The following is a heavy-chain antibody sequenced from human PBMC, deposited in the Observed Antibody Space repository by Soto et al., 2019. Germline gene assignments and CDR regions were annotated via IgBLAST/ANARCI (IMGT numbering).Heavy chain of an antibody. CDR1: GGTFSSYV. D-gene: IGHD2-15*01. J-gene: IGHJ5*02. V-gene: IGHV1-69*06. Sequence: SVKVSCKASGGTFSSYVISWVRQAPGQGPEWMGGIIPMYGTVNYAQNFQDRVTIVADTSTSTAYMELSSLRSEDTAVYYCARDLGGCSGGSCRYNWFDPWGQGTLVTVSS. CDR2: IIPMYGTV. CDR3: ARDLGGCSGGSCRYNWFDP.